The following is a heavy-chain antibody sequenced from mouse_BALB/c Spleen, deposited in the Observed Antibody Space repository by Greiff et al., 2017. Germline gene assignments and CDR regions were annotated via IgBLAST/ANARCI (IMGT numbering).Heavy chain of an antibody. Sequence: VQLKESGPGLVAPSQSLSITCTVSGFSLTSYGVHWVRQPPGKGLEWLGVIWAGGSTNYNSALMSRLSISKDNSKSQVFLKMNSLQTDDTAMYYCARGNYGSSYGIDYWGQGTTLTVSS. V-gene: IGHV2-9*02. CDR2: IWAGGST. CDR3: ARGNYGSSYGIDY. D-gene: IGHD1-1*01. J-gene: IGHJ2*01. CDR1: GFSLTSYG.